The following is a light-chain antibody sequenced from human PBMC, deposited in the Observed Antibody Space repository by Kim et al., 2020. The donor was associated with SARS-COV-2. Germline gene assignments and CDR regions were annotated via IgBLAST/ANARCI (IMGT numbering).Light chain of an antibody. CDR3: QQYNNWPLT. CDR2: GAS. V-gene: IGKV3-15*01. J-gene: IGKJ4*01. CDR1: QSVSSN. Sequence: VSPGETATLSCRASQSVSSNLAWYQQKPGQAPMLPIYGASTRATGIPARFSGSGSGTEFTLTISSLQSEDFAVYYCQQYNNWPLTFGGGTKVDIK.